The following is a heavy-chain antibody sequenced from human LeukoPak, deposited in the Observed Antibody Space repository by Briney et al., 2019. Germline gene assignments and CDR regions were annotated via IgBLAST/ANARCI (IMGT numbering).Heavy chain of an antibody. CDR1: GGSIRNYY. CDR3: ARHSGYCSSTSCYTGGYYYGMDV. V-gene: IGHV4-59*08. J-gene: IGHJ6*02. D-gene: IGHD2-2*02. Sequence: SETLSLTCTVSGGSIRNYYWSWIRQPPGKGLEWIGYIYNSGSTNYNPSLKSRVTISVDTSKNQFSLKLSSVTAADTAVYYCARHSGYCSSTSCYTGGYYYGMDVWGQGTTVTVSS. CDR2: IYNSGST.